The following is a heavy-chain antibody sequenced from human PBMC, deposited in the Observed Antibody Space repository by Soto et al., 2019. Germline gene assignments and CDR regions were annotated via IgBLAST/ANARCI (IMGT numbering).Heavy chain of an antibody. J-gene: IGHJ4*02. CDR2: IYYSGRS. Sequence: SETLSLTCTVSGGSISSSSYYWGWIRQPPGKGLEWIGGIYYSGRSYYNPSLKSRVTMSVDTSKNQFSLTLNSVTAADAAVYYCARQRTTVVTQAYFDHWGQGTLVTVSS. V-gene: IGHV4-39*01. CDR1: GGSISSSSYY. CDR3: ARQRTTVVTQAYFDH. D-gene: IGHD4-17*01.